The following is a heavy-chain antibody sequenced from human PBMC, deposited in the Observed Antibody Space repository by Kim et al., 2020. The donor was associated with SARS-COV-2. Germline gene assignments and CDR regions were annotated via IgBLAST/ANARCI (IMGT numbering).Heavy chain of an antibody. CDR1: GFTFSSYA. CDR3: AKDFYLWSTSQAFDI. J-gene: IGHJ3*02. V-gene: IGHV3-23*01. D-gene: IGHD3-10*01. CDR2: ISCSGGST. Sequence: GGSLRLSCAASGFTFSSYAMSWVRQAPGKGLEWVSAISCSGGSTYYADSVKGRFTISRDNSKNTLYLQMNSLRAEDTAVYYCAKDFYLWSTSQAFDIWGQGTMVTVSS.